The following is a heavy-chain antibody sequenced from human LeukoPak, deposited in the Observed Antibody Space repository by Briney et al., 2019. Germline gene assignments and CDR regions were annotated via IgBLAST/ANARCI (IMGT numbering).Heavy chain of an antibody. CDR1: GFTFSSYA. J-gene: IGHJ6*02. CDR2: ISSNGGST. CDR3: VKDQFFGVVPTQGMDV. D-gene: IGHD3-3*01. V-gene: IGHV3-64D*09. Sequence: GGSLRLSCSASGFTFSSYAMHWVRQAPGKGLEYVSAISSNGGSTYYADSVKGRFTVSRDNSKNTLYLQMSSLRAEDTAVYYCVKDQFFGVVPTQGMDVWGQGTTVTVSS.